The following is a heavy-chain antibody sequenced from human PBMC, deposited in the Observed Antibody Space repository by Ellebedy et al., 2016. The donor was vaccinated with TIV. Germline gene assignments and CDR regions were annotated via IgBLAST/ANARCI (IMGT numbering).Heavy chain of an antibody. D-gene: IGHD6-19*01. CDR1: GFTFTSFA. CDR3: AKGRGGGSDSSAPRYYFDS. CDR2: ISHTGSRT. J-gene: IGHJ4*02. Sequence: PGGSLRLSCAASGFTFTSFAMSWVRQATGKGLEWVSTISHTGSRTYYANSVEGRFIISRDNSKRTLYLQMNSLRAEDTAVYYSAKGRGGGSDSSAPRYYFDSWGLGTLVTVSS. V-gene: IGHV3-23*01.